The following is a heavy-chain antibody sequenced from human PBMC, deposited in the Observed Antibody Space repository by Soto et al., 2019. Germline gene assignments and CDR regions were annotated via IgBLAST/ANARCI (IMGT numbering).Heavy chain of an antibody. D-gene: IGHD3-3*01. V-gene: IGHV3-23*01. J-gene: IGHJ4*02. Sequence: PGGSLRLSCAASGFTFSSYAMSWVRQAPGKGLEWVSAISGSGGSTYYADSVKGRFTISRDNSKNTLYLQMNSLRAEDTAVYYCAKDSASLITIFGVVINYYFDYWGQGTLVTVSS. CDR1: GFTFSSYA. CDR3: AKDSASLITIFGVVINYYFDY. CDR2: ISGSGGST.